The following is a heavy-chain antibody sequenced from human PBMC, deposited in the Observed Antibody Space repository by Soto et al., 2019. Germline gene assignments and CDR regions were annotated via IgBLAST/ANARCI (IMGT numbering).Heavy chain of an antibody. J-gene: IGHJ5*02. CDR3: ARGGVAARKGRWFDP. Sequence: SETLSLTCTVSGGSISSYYWGWIRQPPGKVLEWIGYIHYSGSTNYNPSLRSRVTISVDTPKNQFSLKVNSMTAADTAIYYCARGGVAARKGRWFDPWGQGTLVTVSS. CDR1: GGSISSYY. V-gene: IGHV4-59*01. CDR2: IHYSGST. D-gene: IGHD6-25*01.